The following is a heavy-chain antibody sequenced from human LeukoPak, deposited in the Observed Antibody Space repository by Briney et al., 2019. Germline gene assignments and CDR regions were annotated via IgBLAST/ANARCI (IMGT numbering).Heavy chain of an antibody. D-gene: IGHD3-3*01. V-gene: IGHV3-30*04. Sequence: GGSLRLSCAASGFTFSSYAMHWVRQAPGKGLEWVAVISYDGSNKYYADSVKGRFTISRDNSKNTLYLQMNSLRAEETAVYYCARDMGYYDFWSGFDYWGQGTLVTVSS. J-gene: IGHJ4*02. CDR2: ISYDGSNK. CDR1: GFTFSSYA. CDR3: ARDMGYYDFWSGFDY.